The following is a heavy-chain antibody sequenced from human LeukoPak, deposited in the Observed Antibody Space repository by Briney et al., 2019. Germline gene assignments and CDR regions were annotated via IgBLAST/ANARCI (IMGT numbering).Heavy chain of an antibody. J-gene: IGHJ6*03. CDR1: GGSISSYY. CDR2: IYTSGST. V-gene: IGHV4-4*07. Sequence: PSETLSLTCTVSGGSISSYYWSWIRQPAGKGLEWIGRIYTSGSTNYNPSLKSRVTMSVDTSKNQFSLKLSSVTAADTAVYYCARSGPYYYYYYMDVWGKGTTITISS. CDR3: ARSGPYYYYYYMDV. D-gene: IGHD2-8*02.